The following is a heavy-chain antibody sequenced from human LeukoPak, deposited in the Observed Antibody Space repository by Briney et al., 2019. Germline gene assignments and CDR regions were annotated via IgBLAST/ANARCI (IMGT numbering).Heavy chain of an antibody. CDR3: AREARVDRAFDI. CDR2: IYYTGST. J-gene: IGHJ4*02. Sequence: SETLSLTCIVSGGSISPYYWSWIRQPPGKGLEWIGYIYYTGSTYYNPSLKSRVTISVDTSKNQFSLKLSSVSAADTAVYFCAREARVDRAFDIWGQGTLVTVSS. V-gene: IGHV4-59*12. D-gene: IGHD3-9*01. CDR1: GGSISPYY.